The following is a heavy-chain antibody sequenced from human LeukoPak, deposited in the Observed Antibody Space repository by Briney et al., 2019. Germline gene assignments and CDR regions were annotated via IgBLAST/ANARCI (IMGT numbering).Heavy chain of an antibody. J-gene: IGHJ4*02. V-gene: IGHV1-2*06. D-gene: IGHD2-15*01. Sequence: ASVKVSCKASGYTFTGYYMHWVRQAPGQGLERMGRINTNSGGTNYAQKFQGRVTMTRDTSISTAYMELSRLRSDDTAVYYCARGRYCSGGSCYPTPLDYWGQGTLVTVSS. CDR1: GYTFTGYY. CDR2: INTNSGGT. CDR3: ARGRYCSGGSCYPTPLDY.